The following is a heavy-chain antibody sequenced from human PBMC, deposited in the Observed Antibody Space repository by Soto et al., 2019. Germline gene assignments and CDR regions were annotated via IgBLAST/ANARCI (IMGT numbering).Heavy chain of an antibody. J-gene: IGHJ6*02. CDR3: AKDRGEEGLKFLEWFGGMDV. V-gene: IGHV3-74*01. Sequence: TGGSLRLSCAASGFTVSNYWMNWVRQAPGKGLVWVSHIKNDGTTSYADSVEGRFTVSRDDAKNSFYLQMNSLRADDTAVYYCAKDRGEEGLKFLEWFGGMDVWGHGTTVTVS. CDR1: GFTVSNYW. CDR2: IKNDGTT. D-gene: IGHD3-3*01.